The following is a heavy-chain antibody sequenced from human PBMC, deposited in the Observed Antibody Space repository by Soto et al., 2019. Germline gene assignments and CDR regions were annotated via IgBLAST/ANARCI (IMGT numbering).Heavy chain of an antibody. CDR2: IYYSGST. J-gene: IGHJ6*02. CDR1: GGSISSYY. CDR3: ARVPEYYYGMDV. Sequence: SETLSLTCTVSGGSISSYYWSWIRQPPGKGLEWIGYIYYSGSTNYNPSLKSRVTISVDTSKNQFSLKLSSVTAADTAVYYCARVPEYYYGMDVWGQGTTVTVSS. V-gene: IGHV4-59*01.